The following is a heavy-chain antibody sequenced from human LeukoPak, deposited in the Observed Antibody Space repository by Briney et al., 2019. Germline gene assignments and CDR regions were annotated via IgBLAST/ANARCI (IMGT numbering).Heavy chain of an antibody. CDR3: AHKEYYALGSLGDSFDY. CDR1: GFSLSTSGVG. CDR2: IYWDDDK. V-gene: IGHV2-5*02. J-gene: IGHJ4*02. Sequence: SGPTLVNPTQTLTLTCTFSGFSLSTSGVGVGWIRQPPGKALEWLAVIYWDDDKRHSPSLKSRLTITKDTSKSQVVLTMPNMDPVDTATYYCAHKEYYALGSLGDSFDYWGQGTLVTVSS. D-gene: IGHD3-10*01.